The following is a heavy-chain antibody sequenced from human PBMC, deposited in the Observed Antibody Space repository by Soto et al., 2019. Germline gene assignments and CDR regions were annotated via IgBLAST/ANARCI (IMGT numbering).Heavy chain of an antibody. J-gene: IGHJ6*02. CDR1: GFTFNSYG. CDR3: ARTRSGWSDFHYCSLDV. Sequence: GGSLRLSCAASGFTFNSYGMHWVRQGPGNGLEWVAFISYDSTKTYYADSVKGRFTISRDNSNSALYVQMNSLTGEDTAVYYCARTRSGWSDFHYCSLDVWGQGTTVTVS. CDR2: ISYDSTKT. D-gene: IGHD6-13*01. V-gene: IGHV3-30*03.